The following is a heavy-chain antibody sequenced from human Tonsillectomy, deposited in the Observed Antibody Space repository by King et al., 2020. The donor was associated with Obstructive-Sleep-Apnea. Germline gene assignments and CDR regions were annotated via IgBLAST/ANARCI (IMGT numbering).Heavy chain of an antibody. Sequence: TLKESGPTLVKPTQTLTLTCTFSGFSLSTSGVGVGWIRQPPGKALEWLALIYWVDDKLYRPSLKSRLTITKDTSKNQVVLTLTNMDTVDTATYYCAHRRRFRDYFDYWGQGTLVTVSS. CDR1: GFSLSTSGVG. CDR3: AHRRRFRDYFDY. J-gene: IGHJ4*02. CDR2: IYWVDDK. V-gene: IGHV2-5*02. D-gene: IGHD3-10*01.